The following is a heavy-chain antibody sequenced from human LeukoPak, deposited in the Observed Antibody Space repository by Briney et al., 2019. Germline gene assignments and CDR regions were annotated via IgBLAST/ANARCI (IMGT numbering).Heavy chain of an antibody. CDR1: GFTFSSYG. CDR3: ARDPGYNYGFDC. Sequence: PGGSLRLSCAASGFTFSSYGMSWVRQAPGKGLEWVSAISASDGSTYYADSVKGRFTISRDNSKNSLYLQMNSLRAEDTAVYYCARDPGYNYGFDCWGQGTLVTVSS. J-gene: IGHJ4*02. V-gene: IGHV3-23*01. D-gene: IGHD5-18*01. CDR2: ISASDGST.